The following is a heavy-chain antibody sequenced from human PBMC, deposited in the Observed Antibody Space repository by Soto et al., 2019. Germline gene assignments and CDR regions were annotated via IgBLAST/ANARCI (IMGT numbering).Heavy chain of an antibody. CDR3: ARAVGDPLYYLDY. CDR1: SDSISGYY. CDR2: TDYSGNT. D-gene: IGHD6-19*01. V-gene: IGHV4-59*08. J-gene: IGHJ4*02. Sequence: QVQLQESGPGLVRPSETLSLTCTVSSDSISGYYWIWIRQSPGKGLEWIGYTDYSGNTNYNPSLKSRVTISADTSKNQFSLRLSSVTAADTAVYYCARAVGDPLYYLDYWGQGPLVTVSS.